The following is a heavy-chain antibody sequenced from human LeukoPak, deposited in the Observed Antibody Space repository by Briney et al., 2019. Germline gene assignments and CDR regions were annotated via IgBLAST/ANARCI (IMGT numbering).Heavy chain of an antibody. J-gene: IGHJ4*02. Sequence: PGGSLRLSCAASGFTVSSNYMSWVRQAPGKGLEWVSVIYSGGSTYYADSVKGRFTISRDNSKNTLYLQMNSLRAEDTAVYYCATGNYYDSRGYPFGFDYWGQGTLVTVSS. CDR1: GFTVSSNY. CDR3: ATGNYYDSRGYPFGFDY. D-gene: IGHD3-22*01. CDR2: IYSGGST. V-gene: IGHV3-53*01.